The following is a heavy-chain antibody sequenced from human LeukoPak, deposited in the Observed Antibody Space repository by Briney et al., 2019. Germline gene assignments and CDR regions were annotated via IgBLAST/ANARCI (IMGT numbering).Heavy chain of an antibody. J-gene: IGHJ4*02. V-gene: IGHV2-5*02. CDR1: GISVSTSGVG. CDR2: IYWDDDK. D-gene: IGHD6-19*01. CDR3: AHRRAGGWREFDY. Sequence: SGPTLLHPTPPLTLTSTFSGISVSTSGVGVGWIRQPPGKALEWLALIYWDDDKRYNPSLKSRLTITRDTSNNQVVLTMTNIDPVDTATYYCAHRRAGGWREFDYWGQGTLVTVSS.